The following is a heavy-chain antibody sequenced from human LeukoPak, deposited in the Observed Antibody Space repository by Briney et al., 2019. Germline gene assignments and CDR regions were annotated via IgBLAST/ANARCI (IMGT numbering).Heavy chain of an antibody. CDR2: IKQDGSEK. CDR3: AREEAAAGTLVYYYGMDI. Sequence: GGSLRLSCAASGFTFSSYWMSWVRQAPGKGLEWVANIKQDGSEKYYVDSVKGRFTISRDNAKNSLYLQMNSLRAKDTAVYYCAREEAAAGTLVYYYGMDIWGQGTTVTVSS. V-gene: IGHV3-7*01. D-gene: IGHD6-13*01. J-gene: IGHJ6*02. CDR1: GFTFSSYW.